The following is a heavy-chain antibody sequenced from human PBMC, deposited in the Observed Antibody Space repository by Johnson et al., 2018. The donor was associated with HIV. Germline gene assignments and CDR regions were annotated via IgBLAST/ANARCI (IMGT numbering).Heavy chain of an antibody. D-gene: IGHD2-15*01. CDR1: GFTFSSYA. CDR2: ISYDGSNK. Sequence: QVQLVESGGGVVQPGRSLRLSCAASGFTFSSYAMHWVRQAPGKGLEWVAVISYDGSNKYYADSVKGRFTISRDNSKNTLYLQMNSLRAEDAAVYYCARGVVPDPFDIWGQGTMVTVSS. J-gene: IGHJ3*02. V-gene: IGHV3-30*04. CDR3: ARGVVPDPFDI.